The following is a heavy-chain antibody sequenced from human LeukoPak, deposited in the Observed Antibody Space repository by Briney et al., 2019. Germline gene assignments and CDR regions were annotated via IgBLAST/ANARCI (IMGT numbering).Heavy chain of an antibody. D-gene: IGHD1-26*01. CDR3: ARDFGTVGGVDV. V-gene: IGHV1-18*01. CDR2: ISAYNGNT. Sequence: ASVKVSCKASGYTFTSYGISWVRQAPGQGLEWMGWISAYNGNTNYAQKFQGRVTITRDTSTNTVYMELSSLRSEDTAVYYCARDFGTVGGVDVWGKGTTVTISS. J-gene: IGHJ6*04. CDR1: GYTFTSYG.